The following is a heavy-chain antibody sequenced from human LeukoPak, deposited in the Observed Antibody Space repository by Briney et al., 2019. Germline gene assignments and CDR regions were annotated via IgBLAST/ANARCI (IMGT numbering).Heavy chain of an antibody. D-gene: IGHD6-19*01. J-gene: IGHJ4*02. CDR2: IYYSGST. CDR1: GGSISSYY. Sequence: SETLSLTCTVSGGSISSYYWSWIRQPPGKGLEWIGCIYYSGSTNYNPSLKSRVTISVDTSKNQFSLKLSSVTAADTAVYYCARVSSSGWIDYWGQGTLVTVPS. CDR3: ARVSSSGWIDY. V-gene: IGHV4-59*01.